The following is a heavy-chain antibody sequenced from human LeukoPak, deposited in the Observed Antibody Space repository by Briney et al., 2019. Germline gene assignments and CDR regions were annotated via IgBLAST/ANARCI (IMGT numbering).Heavy chain of an antibody. Sequence: KPGGSLRLSCAASGFTFSSYSMNWVRQAPGKGLEWGSSISSSSSYIHYADAVKGRFTISRDNAKNSLYLQMNSLRAEDTAVYYCARTGAGTSASHFDYWGRGTLVTVSS. J-gene: IGHJ4*02. CDR1: GFTFSSYS. V-gene: IGHV3-21*01. CDR2: ISSSSSYI. CDR3: ARTGAGTSASHFDY. D-gene: IGHD6-19*01.